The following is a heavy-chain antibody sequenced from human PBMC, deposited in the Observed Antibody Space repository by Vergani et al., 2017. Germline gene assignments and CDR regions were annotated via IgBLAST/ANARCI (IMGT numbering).Heavy chain of an antibody. Sequence: QVQLVQSGAEVKKPGSSVKVSCKASGGTFSSFGINWVRQAPGQGLEWMGGIIPSFGIPNYAQRLQDRVTITADESTSTAYMELSSLRSEDTAVYYCAGVAEAYYCYYYVDVWGEEATVTIAS. J-gene: IGHJ6*03. V-gene: IGHV1-69*01. CDR1: GGTFSSFG. CDR3: AGVAEAYYCYYYVDV. CDR2: IIPSFGIP. D-gene: IGHD1-14*01.